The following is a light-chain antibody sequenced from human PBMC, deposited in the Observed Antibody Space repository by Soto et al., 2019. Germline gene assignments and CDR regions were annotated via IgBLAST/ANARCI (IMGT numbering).Light chain of an antibody. J-gene: IGKJ1*01. CDR1: QSVSSD. Sequence: EIVLTQSPATLSLSPGERATLSCRASQSVSSDFAWYQQKPGQAPRLLIYSASTRATGVPARFSGSGSGTEFTLTISSLQSEDFAVYYCQQYNNWPWTFGQGTKVDIK. CDR3: QQYNNWPWT. V-gene: IGKV3D-15*01. CDR2: SAS.